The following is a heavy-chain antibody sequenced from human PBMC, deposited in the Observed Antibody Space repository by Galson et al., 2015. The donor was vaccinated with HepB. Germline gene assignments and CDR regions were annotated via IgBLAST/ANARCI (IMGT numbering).Heavy chain of an antibody. CDR3: AGYYYDSSGYYPRYGMDV. CDR1: GYTFTSYA. D-gene: IGHD3-22*01. Sequence: SVKVSCKASGYTFTSYAMHWVRQAPGQRLEWMGWINAGNGNTKYSQKFQGRVTITRDTSASTAYMELSSLRSEDTAVYYCAGYYYDSSGYYPRYGMDVWGQGTTVTVSS. V-gene: IGHV1-3*01. CDR2: INAGNGNT. J-gene: IGHJ6*02.